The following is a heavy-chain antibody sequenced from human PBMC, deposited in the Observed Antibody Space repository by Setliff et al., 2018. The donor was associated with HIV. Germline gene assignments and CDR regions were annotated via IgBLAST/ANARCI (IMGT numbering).Heavy chain of an antibody. CDR3: ARTRGYCSATSCYALRGPDY. D-gene: IGHD2-2*01. V-gene: IGHV4-34*01. CDR2: IDHSGST. CDR1: GAPFSGFH. J-gene: IGHJ4*02. Sequence: SETLSLTCAVYGAPFSGFHWGWIRQSPGKGLEWIGEIDHSGSTKYNPSLKSRVTLSVDTSKNQFSLKIDSVIAADTAVYYCARTRGYCSATSCYALRGPDYWGQGTLVTVSS.